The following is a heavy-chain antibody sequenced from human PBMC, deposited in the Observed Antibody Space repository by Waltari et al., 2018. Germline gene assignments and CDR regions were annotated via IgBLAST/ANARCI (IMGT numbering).Heavy chain of an antibody. CDR2: INHSGST. CDR3: ARGLPRDGRPLWYFDL. J-gene: IGHJ2*01. CDR1: GFTFSSYS. V-gene: IGHV4-34*01. Sequence: VQLVESGGGLVQPGGSLRLSCAASGFTFSSYSMNWVRQAPGKGLEWIGEINHSGSTNYNPSLKSRVTISVDTSKNQFSLKLGSVTAADTAVYYCARGLPRDGRPLWYFDLWGRGTLVTVSS. D-gene: IGHD1-26*01.